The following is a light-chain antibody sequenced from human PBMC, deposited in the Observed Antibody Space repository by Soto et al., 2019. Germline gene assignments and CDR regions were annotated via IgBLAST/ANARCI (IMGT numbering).Light chain of an antibody. CDR1: SSDVGGYNY. Sequence: ALTQPASVSGSPGQSITISCTGTSSDVGGYNYVSWYQHHPGKAPKLLIYDVSNRPSGVSNRFSGSKSDNTASLTISGLQPEDEADYYCSSYTTSNTRQIAFGTGTKLTVL. CDR2: DVS. CDR3: SSYTTSNTRQIA. V-gene: IGLV2-14*03. J-gene: IGLJ1*01.